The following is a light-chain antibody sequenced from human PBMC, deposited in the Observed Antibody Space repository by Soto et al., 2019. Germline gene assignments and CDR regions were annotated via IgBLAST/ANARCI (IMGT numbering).Light chain of an antibody. Sequence: DIQMTQSPSSVSASVGDTVTITCRASQGISDWLSWYQQKPGKAPNLLISLASILQSGVPSRFSGSGFGTDFTLTINSLQPEDFATYYCQQGRSLPYNFGQGAKLEIK. V-gene: IGKV1D-12*01. CDR1: QGISDW. CDR3: QQGRSLPYN. CDR2: LAS. J-gene: IGKJ2*01.